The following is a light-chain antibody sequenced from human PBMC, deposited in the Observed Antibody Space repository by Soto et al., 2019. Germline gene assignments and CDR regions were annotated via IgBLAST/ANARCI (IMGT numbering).Light chain of an antibody. CDR1: QTVLESSNNKDY. CDR2: WAS. J-gene: IGKJ1*01. V-gene: IGKV4-1*01. Sequence: DIVMSESPYSLAVSLGERATINCKSSQTVLESSNNKDYLSWYQQKPGQPPKLLIYWASTREFGVPDRFSGSGSGTDFTLTISSLQPEDFATYYCQQSYSTPRTFGQGTKVDI. CDR3: QQSYSTPRT.